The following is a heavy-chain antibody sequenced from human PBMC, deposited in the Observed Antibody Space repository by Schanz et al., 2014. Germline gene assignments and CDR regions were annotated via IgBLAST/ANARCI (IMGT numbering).Heavy chain of an antibody. CDR3: GRGVSRSYSDF. CDR2: INPSGGST. J-gene: IGHJ4*02. Sequence: QLQLVQSGAEVKKPGSSVKVSCKLSGGTFSSYTISWMRQAPGQGIEWMGIINPSGGSTRYGQKFQGRIPVSTDTSASTVFWELSSLISDCAAVYCCGRGVSRSYSDFWGKGTLITGSS. CDR1: GGTFSSYT. D-gene: IGHD3-10*01. V-gene: IGHV1-46*03.